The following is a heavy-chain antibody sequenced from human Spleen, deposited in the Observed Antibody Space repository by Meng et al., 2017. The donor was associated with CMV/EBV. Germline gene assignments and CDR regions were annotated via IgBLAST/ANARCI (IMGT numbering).Heavy chain of an antibody. CDR1: GGSVSSGSYY. V-gene: IGHV4-61*01. D-gene: IGHD6-6*01. Sequence: SETLSLTCTVSGGSVSSGSYYWTWIRQPPGKRLEWIGNIYYSGSTNYNPSLQSRVTISVDTSKTQFSLKLSSVTAADTAVYYCARGDGYSSSSGAFDIWGQGTMVTVSS. CDR3: ARGDGYSSSSGAFDI. CDR2: IYYSGST. J-gene: IGHJ3*02.